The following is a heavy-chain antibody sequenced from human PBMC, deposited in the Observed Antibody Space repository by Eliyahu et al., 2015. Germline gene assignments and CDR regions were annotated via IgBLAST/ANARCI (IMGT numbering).Heavy chain of an antibody. D-gene: IGHD1-26*01. V-gene: IGHV4-4*07. CDR2: IYSSGGT. CDR1: GGSINLYY. J-gene: IGHJ5*02. CDR3: ARQGSSYYDNWFDP. Sequence: QVHLQESGSGLVKPSETLSLTCSVSGGSINLYYWSWIRQPAGKGLEWIGRIYSSGGTRYNPSLKSRVTMSVDTSKNEFSLRLNSVTAADTAVYYCARQGSSYYDNWFDPWGQGTLVTVSS.